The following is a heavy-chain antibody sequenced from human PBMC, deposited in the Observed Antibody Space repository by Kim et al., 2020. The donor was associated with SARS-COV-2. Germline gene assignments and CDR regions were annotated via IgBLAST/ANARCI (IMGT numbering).Heavy chain of an antibody. CDR3: ARFDYGDS. CDR1: GFTFSNYW. V-gene: IGHV3-7*03. Sequence: GGSLRLSCVASGFTFSNYWMTWVRQAPGKGLEWVANINKYGNEEHYEVSVRGRFTISRDNPKNSLYLQMNSLRAEDTAVYYCARFDYGDSWGQGILVTVSS. CDR2: INKYGNEE. J-gene: IGHJ4*02.